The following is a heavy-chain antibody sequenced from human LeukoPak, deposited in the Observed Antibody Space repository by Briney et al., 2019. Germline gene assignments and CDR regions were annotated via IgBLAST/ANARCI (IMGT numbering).Heavy chain of an antibody. CDR3: AREGTAMVQGYFDY. D-gene: IGHD5-18*01. Sequence: GASVKVSCNASGGTFSSYAIIGVRQAPGQGREWMGGIIPIFGTANDAQKYQGRVTIPADKSTSAAYMELSSMRSEDTAVYYCAREGTAMVQGYFDYWGQGTLVTVSS. V-gene: IGHV1-69*06. CDR2: IIPIFGTA. J-gene: IGHJ4*02. CDR1: GGTFSSYA.